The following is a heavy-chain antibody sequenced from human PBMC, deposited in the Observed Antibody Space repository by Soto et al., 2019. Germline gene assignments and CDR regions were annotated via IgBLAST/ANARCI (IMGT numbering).Heavy chain of an antibody. CDR3: ARTYGSGSYYNPTPQNYCYYGMDV. J-gene: IGHJ6*02. Sequence: PGGSLRLSCAASGFTFSNAWINWVRQAPGKGLEWVSVIYSGGSTYYADSVKGRFTISRDNSKNTLYLQMNSLRAEDTAVYYCARTYGSGSYYNPTPQNYCYYGMDVLGQGTTVTVSS. CDR2: IYSGGST. D-gene: IGHD3-10*01. V-gene: IGHV3-53*01. CDR1: GFTFSNAW.